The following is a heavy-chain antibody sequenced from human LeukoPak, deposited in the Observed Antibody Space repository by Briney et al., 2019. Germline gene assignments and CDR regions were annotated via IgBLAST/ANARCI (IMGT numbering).Heavy chain of an antibody. V-gene: IGHV3-23*01. Sequence: GGSLRLSCAASGFTFSLYAMSWVRQAPGKGLEWVSSISGSGGYTDYADSVKGRFTISRDNSKNTLYVQMNSLKDEDTAVYYCAKDQRGYDKPIDYWGQRTLVTV. CDR3: AKDQRGYDKPIDY. CDR2: ISGSGGYT. D-gene: IGHD5-12*01. J-gene: IGHJ4*02. CDR1: GFTFSLYA.